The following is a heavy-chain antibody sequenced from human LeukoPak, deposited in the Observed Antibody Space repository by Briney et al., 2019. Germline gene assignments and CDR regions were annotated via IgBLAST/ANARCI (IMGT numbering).Heavy chain of an antibody. D-gene: IGHD6-19*01. Sequence: GSLRLSCAASRFTFSSYGMHWVRQAPGKGLEWVAVIWYDGSNKYYADSVKGRFTISRDNSKNTLYLQMNSLRAEDTAVYYCARDCDVAVAGLDYWGQGTLVTVSS. CDR3: ARDCDVAVAGLDY. CDR1: RFTFSSYG. V-gene: IGHV3-33*01. CDR2: IWYDGSNK. J-gene: IGHJ4*02.